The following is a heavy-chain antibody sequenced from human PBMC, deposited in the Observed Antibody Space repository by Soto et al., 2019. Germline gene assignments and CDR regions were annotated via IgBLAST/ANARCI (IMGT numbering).Heavy chain of an antibody. CDR1: GDTFSRNS. J-gene: IGHJ6*02. Sequence: QVQLVQSGAEVKKPGSLVKVSCKASGDTFSRNSISWVRQAPGQGLEWLGGIFPVFGTATYAQKFQGRVFIIADESTTTAYRELTSLTYEDTAGYDCAVGPAAAAWDAHGRDVWGQGTTVTVSS. CDR2: IFPVFGTA. D-gene: IGHD2-2*01. CDR3: AVGPAAAAWDAHGRDV. V-gene: IGHV1-69*12.